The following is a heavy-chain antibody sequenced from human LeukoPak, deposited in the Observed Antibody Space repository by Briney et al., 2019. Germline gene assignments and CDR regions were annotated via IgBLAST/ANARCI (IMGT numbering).Heavy chain of an antibody. D-gene: IGHD6-6*01. CDR1: GFTFSSYG. CDR3: AKDGTPLIAARHFDY. CDR2: IRYDGSNK. V-gene: IGHV3-30*02. J-gene: IGHJ4*02. Sequence: GGSLRLSCAASGFTFSSYGMHWVRQAPGKGLEWVAFIRYDGSNKYYADSVKGRFTISRDNSKNTLYLQMNSLRAEDTAVYYCAKDGTPLIAARHFDYWGQGTLVTVSS.